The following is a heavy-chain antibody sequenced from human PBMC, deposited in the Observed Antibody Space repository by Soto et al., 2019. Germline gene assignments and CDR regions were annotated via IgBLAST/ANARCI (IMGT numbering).Heavy chain of an antibody. CDR3: AKIPNYDILTGPSDY. V-gene: IGHV3-23*01. Sequence: EVQLLESGGGLLQPGGSLRLSCAASGFTFSSYAMSWVRQAPGKGLEWVSAISGSGGSTYYADSVKGRFTISRDNSKNTLYLQMNSLRAEDTAVYYCAKIPNYDILTGPSDYWGQATLVTVSS. CDR1: GFTFSSYA. D-gene: IGHD3-9*01. J-gene: IGHJ4*02. CDR2: ISGSGGST.